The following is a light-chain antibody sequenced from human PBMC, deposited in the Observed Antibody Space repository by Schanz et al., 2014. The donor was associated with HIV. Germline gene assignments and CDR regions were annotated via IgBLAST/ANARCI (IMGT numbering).Light chain of an antibody. Sequence: QSALTQPPSASGSPGQSVTISCTGTTSDIGNHDFVSWYQQHPGKAPKLMIYEVSKRPSGVPDRFSGSKSGNTASLTVSGLQAEDEADYYCSSYAGRNNLVVFGGGTKVTVL. CDR3: SSYAGRNNLVV. CDR1: TSDIGNHDF. CDR2: EVS. J-gene: IGLJ2*01. V-gene: IGLV2-8*01.